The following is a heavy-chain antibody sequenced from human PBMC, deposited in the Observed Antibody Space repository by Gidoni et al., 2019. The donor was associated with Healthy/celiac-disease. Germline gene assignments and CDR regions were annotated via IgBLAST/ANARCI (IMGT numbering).Heavy chain of an antibody. J-gene: IGHJ6*02. CDR3: AKGRIAAAGDYYYGMDV. Sequence: EVQLVESGGVVVQPGGSLSLSCAASGSTFADSTMHWVRQAPGKGLEWVALISWDGGSTYYADSVKGRFTISRDNSKNSLYLQMNSLRTEDTALYYCAKGRIAAAGDYYYGMDVWGQGTTVTVSS. CDR1: GSTFADST. CDR2: ISWDGGST. D-gene: IGHD6-13*01. V-gene: IGHV3-43*01.